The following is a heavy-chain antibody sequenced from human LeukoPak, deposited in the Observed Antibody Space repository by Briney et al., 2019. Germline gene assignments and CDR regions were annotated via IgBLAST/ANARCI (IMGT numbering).Heavy chain of an antibody. CDR1: GGTFSSYA. D-gene: IGHD6-13*01. CDR3: ARDDGQQLALY. CDR2: IIPIFGTA. Sequence: GASVKVSCKASGGTFSSYAISWVRQAPGQGLEWMGGIIPIFGTANYAQKFQGRVTITADKSTSTAYMELTSLRSEDTAVYYCARDDGQQLALYWGQGTLVTVSS. V-gene: IGHV1-69*06. J-gene: IGHJ4*02.